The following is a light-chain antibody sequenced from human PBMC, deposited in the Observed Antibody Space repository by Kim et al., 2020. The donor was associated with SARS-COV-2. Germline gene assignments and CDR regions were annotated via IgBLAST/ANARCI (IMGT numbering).Light chain of an antibody. V-gene: IGLV3-1*01. CDR2: QAS. CDR3: QAWDSGTAV. Sequence: LSPGPTALLTCSVNKLGDNYVSWYQQRPGHSPVVVIYQASNRPSEIPELFSCSTSGNTATLTISGTQAMDEADYFCQAWDSGTAVFGGGTQLTVL. J-gene: IGLJ3*02. CDR1: KLGDNY.